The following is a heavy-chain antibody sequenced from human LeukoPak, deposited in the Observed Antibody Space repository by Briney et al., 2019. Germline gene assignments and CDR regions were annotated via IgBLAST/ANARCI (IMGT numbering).Heavy chain of an antibody. V-gene: IGHV6-1*01. CDR3: ARDKGGSGYDHLDS. CDR1: GDSLSTNSAA. Sequence: SQTLSLTCAISGDSLSTNSAAWNWIRQSPSRGLEWLGQTYYRSKWYNDYAVSVKSRITINPDTSKNQFSLQLNSVTPEDTAVYYCARDKGGSGYDHLDSWGQGTLVTVSS. J-gene: IGHJ4*02. CDR2: TYYRSKWYN. D-gene: IGHD5-12*01.